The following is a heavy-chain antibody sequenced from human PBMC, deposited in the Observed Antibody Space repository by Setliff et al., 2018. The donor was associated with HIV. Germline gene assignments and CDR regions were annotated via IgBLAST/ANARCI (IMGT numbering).Heavy chain of an antibody. J-gene: IGHJ3*01. CDR3: ATKVYCTNGVCLDAFDV. CDR2: INPNSGGT. D-gene: IGHD2-8*01. CDR1: GHTFTDYY. V-gene: IGHV1-2*06. Sequence: ASVKVSCKASGHTFTDYYIHWVRQAPGQGLEWMGRINPNSGGTNYAQKFQGRVTMTRDRSISTAHMELSRLRSDDTAVYYCATKVYCTNGVCLDAFDVWGQGTMVTV.